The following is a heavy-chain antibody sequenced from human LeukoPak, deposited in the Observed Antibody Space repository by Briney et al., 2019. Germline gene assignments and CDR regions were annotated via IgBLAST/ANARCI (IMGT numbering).Heavy chain of an antibody. J-gene: IGHJ4*02. CDR3: ARGRIGGYSRFDY. D-gene: IGHD5-12*01. Sequence: PSETLSLTCTVSGGSISSGGYYWSWIRQHPGKGLEWIGYIYYSGSTYYNPSLKSRVTISVDTSKNQLSLKLSSVTAADTAVYYCARGRIGGYSRFDYWGQGTLVTVSS. CDR2: IYYSGST. CDR1: GGSISSGGYY. V-gene: IGHV4-31*03.